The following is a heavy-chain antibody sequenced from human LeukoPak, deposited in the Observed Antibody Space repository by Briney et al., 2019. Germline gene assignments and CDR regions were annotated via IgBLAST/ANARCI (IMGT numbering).Heavy chain of an antibody. D-gene: IGHD6-13*01. CDR2: IYYSGST. CDR1: GGSLSGYY. CDR3: ARRPSSWYGNWFDP. V-gene: IGHV4-34*01. Sequence: PSETLSLTCAVYGGSLSGYYWSWIRQPPGKGLEWIGSIYYSGSTYYNPSLKSRVTISVDTSKNQFSLKLSSVTAADTAVYYCARRPSSWYGNWFDPWGQGTLVTVSS. J-gene: IGHJ5*02.